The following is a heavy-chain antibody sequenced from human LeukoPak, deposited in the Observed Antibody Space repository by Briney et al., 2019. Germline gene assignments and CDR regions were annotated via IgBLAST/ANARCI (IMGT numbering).Heavy chain of an antibody. CDR2: IYHSGST. D-gene: IGHD3-10*01. J-gene: IGHJ6*03. CDR1: GGSISSSNW. V-gene: IGHV4-4*02. Sequence: PSGTLSLTCAVSGGSISSSNWWSWVRQPPGKGLEWIGEIYHSGSTNYNPSLKSRVTMSVDTSKNQFSLKLSSVTAADTAVYYCARVGYGSGYYYYYMDVWGKGTTVTISS. CDR3: ARVGYGSGYYYYYMDV.